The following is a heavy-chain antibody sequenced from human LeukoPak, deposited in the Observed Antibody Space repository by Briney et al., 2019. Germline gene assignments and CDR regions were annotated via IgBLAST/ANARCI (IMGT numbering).Heavy chain of an antibody. CDR1: GFSFSTYS. J-gene: IGHJ6*02. Sequence: GGSLRLSCAASGFSFSTYSMNWVRQAPGKGLEWVSYISTSSGTVFYADSVKGRFTVSRDNAKNSLDLQMNSLRDEDTALYYCARTYSRLDRNDYYGMDVWGQGTTVSVS. D-gene: IGHD1-1*01. CDR2: ISTSSGTV. V-gene: IGHV3-48*02. CDR3: ARTYSRLDRNDYYGMDV.